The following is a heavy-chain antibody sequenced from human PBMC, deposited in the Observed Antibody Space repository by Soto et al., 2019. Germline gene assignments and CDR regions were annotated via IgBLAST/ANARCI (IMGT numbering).Heavy chain of an antibody. V-gene: IGHV4-59*12. CDR2: INYSGST. CDR1: GGSISSYY. Sequence: SETLSLTCTVSGGSISSYYWSWIRQPPGKGLEWIGYINYSGSTTYNTSLKSRVTISVNSSKSQFSLNLNSVTAADTAVYYCASQDYGDRSDMDYWGQGTLVTVSS. J-gene: IGHJ4*02. CDR3: ASQDYGDRSDMDY. D-gene: IGHD4-17*01.